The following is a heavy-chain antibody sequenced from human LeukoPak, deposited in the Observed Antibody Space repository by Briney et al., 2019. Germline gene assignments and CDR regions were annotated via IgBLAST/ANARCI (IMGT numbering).Heavy chain of an antibody. CDR1: GGSISSSSYY. CDR2: IYYSGST. Sequence: SETLSLTCTVSGGSISSSSYYRGWIRQPPGKGLEWIGSIYYSGSTYYNPSLKSRVTISVDTSKNQFSLKLSSVTAADTAVYYCARHPGYSGYPRRGYNWFDPWGQGTLVTVSS. D-gene: IGHD5-12*01. J-gene: IGHJ5*02. V-gene: IGHV4-39*01. CDR3: ARHPGYSGYPRRGYNWFDP.